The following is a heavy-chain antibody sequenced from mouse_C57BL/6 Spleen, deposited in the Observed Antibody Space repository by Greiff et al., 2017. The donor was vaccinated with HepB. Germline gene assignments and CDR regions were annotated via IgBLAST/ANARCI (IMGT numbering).Heavy chain of an antibody. CDR2: IYPGSGST. J-gene: IGHJ4*01. D-gene: IGHD2-3*01. CDR1: GYTFTSYW. V-gene: IGHV1-55*01. Sequence: QVQLQQPGAELVKPGASVKMSCKASGYTFTSYWITWVKQRPGQGLEWIGDIYPGSGSTNYNEKFKSKATLTVDKSSSTAYMQLSSLTSEDSAVYYCARCDGYYNSAMDYWGQGTSVTVSS. CDR3: ARCDGYYNSAMDY.